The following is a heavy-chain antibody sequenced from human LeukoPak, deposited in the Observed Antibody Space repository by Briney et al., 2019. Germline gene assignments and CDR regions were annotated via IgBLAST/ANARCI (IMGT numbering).Heavy chain of an antibody. J-gene: IGHJ5*02. CDR2: IYYSGST. Sequence: SQTLSLTCTVSGDSIRNGDYYWSWIRQPPGKGLEWIGYIYYSGSTYHNPSLKSRVTISVDTSKNQFSLKLSSVTAADTAVYYLAKGDRRRYCSSPTGLNWFAPGGQGTRVTVSP. CDR1: GDSIRNGDYY. D-gene: IGHD2-2*01. CDR3: AKGDRRRYCSSPTGLNWFAP. V-gene: IGHV4-30-4*08.